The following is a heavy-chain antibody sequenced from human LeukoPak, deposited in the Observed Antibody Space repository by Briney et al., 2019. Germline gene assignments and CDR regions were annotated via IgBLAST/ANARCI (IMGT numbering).Heavy chain of an antibody. CDR2: FDPEDGET. J-gene: IGHJ4*02. V-gene: IGHV1-24*01. D-gene: IGHD3-22*01. CDR1: GYTLTELS. Sequence: ASVKVSCKVSGYTLTELSMHWVRRAPGKGLEWMGGFDPEDGETIYGQRFQGRLTMTEDTSTDTAYMELSSLRSEDTAVYYCATEHQTYDSSGYYDYWGQGTLVTVSS. CDR3: ATEHQTYDSSGYYDY.